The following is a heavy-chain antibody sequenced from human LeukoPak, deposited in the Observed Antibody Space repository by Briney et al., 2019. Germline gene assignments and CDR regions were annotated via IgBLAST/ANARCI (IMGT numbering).Heavy chain of an antibody. V-gene: IGHV4-4*09. CDR1: GDSITTYY. D-gene: IGHD2/OR15-2a*01. Sequence: PSETLSLTCTVSGDSITTYYWSWIRQAPGKGLECLGYIYINGDTNSNPSLKSRGTLSLDTSKNQFSLRLTSVTAADTAVYYCARGARIVDFWGPGMLVTVSS. CDR3: ARGARIVDF. CDR2: IYINGDT. J-gene: IGHJ4*02.